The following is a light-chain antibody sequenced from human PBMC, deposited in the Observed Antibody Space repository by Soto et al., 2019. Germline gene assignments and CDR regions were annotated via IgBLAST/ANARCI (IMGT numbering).Light chain of an antibody. V-gene: IGKV3-20*01. CDR1: QSVTIRY. J-gene: IGKJ2*01. CDR2: GIS. Sequence: ENVLTQSPGILSLSPGERATLSCRATQSVTIRYFAWYQQKPGQAPRLLIYGISSRATDIPDRFSGSGSGTDFTLTISRLEPEDFVVYYCQQYSTLPHTFGQGTKLEVK. CDR3: QQYSTLPHT.